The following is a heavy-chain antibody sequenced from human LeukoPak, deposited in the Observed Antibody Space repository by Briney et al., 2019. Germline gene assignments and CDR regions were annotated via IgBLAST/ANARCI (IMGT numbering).Heavy chain of an antibody. D-gene: IGHD2-2*02. CDR1: GFTFSSYG. V-gene: IGHV3-30*02. J-gene: IGHJ6*03. Sequence: GGSLRLSCAASGFTFSSYGMHWVRQAPGKGLEWVAFIRYDGSNKYYADSVKGRFTISRDNSKNTLYLQMNSLRAEDTAVYYCAKDAALGCSSSNCYTNDFYYYYMDVWGKGTTVTVSS. CDR2: IRYDGSNK. CDR3: AKDAALGCSSSNCYTNDFYYYYMDV.